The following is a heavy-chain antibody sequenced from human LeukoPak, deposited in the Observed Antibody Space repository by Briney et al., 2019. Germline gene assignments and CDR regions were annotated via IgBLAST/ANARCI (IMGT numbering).Heavy chain of an antibody. CDR1: GGSISSYY. Sequence: PSETLSLTCTVSGGSISSYYWSWIRQPPGKGLEWIGYIYYSGSTNYNPSLKSRVTISVDTSKNQFSLKLSSVTATDTAVYYCARQEAAALDYWGQGTLVTVSS. V-gene: IGHV4-59*08. J-gene: IGHJ4*02. D-gene: IGHD6-13*01. CDR3: ARQEAAALDY. CDR2: IYYSGST.